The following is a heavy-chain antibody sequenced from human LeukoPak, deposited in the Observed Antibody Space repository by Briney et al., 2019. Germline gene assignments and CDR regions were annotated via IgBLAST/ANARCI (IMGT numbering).Heavy chain of an antibody. J-gene: IGHJ4*02. V-gene: IGHV4-39*01. D-gene: IGHD6-19*01. CDR1: GASISSSNSY. CDR2: IYYSGGT. CDR3: ARHASVDGNWPRPLDY. Sequence: PSETLSLTCTVSGASISSSNSYWGWIRQPPGKGLEGIGNIYYSGGTYYKPSLKTRATMSVDTSKTQFSLKLTSVTAADAAVYYCARHASVDGNWPRPLDYWGQGSLVTVSS.